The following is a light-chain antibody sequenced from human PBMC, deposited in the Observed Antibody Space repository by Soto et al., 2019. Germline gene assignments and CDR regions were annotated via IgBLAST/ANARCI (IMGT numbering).Light chain of an antibody. CDR1: QSVSSN. J-gene: IGKJ5*01. V-gene: IGKV3-11*01. Sequence: EIVLTQSPATLSLSPGERATLSCRASQSVSSNLAWYQQKPGQAPRLLISDASNRATGIPARFSGSGSGTDFTLTISSPEPEDFAVYYCHHRSNWPPITFGQGTRPEIK. CDR3: HHRSNWPPIT. CDR2: DAS.